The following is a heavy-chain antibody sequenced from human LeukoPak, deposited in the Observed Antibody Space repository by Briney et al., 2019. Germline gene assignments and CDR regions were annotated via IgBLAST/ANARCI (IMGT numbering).Heavy chain of an antibody. J-gene: IGHJ6*03. CDR1: GYTFTSYG. V-gene: IGHV1-46*01. Sequence: ASVKVSWKASGYTFTSYGISWVRQAPGEGLEWMGIINPTGGSTSYAQKFQGRVTMTRDMSTSTLYMELSSLRSEDTALYYCVRSYGDYSYDYYMDVWGKGTTVTVSS. CDR2: INPTGGST. CDR3: VRSYGDYSYDYYMDV. D-gene: IGHD4-17*01.